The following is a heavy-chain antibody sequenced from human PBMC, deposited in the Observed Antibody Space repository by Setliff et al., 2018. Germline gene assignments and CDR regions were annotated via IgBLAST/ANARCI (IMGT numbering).Heavy chain of an antibody. CDR1: GGSISSGGYY. D-gene: IGHD4-17*01. J-gene: IGHJ3*02. Sequence: SETLSLTCTVSGGSISSGGYYWSWIRQHPGTGLEWIGYIYYSGSTYYNPSLKSRVPISVDTSKNQFSLKLSSVTAADTAVYYCARDPLTTNRRRAFDIWGQGTMVTVSS. CDR2: IYYSGST. V-gene: IGHV4-31*03. CDR3: ARDPLTTNRRRAFDI.